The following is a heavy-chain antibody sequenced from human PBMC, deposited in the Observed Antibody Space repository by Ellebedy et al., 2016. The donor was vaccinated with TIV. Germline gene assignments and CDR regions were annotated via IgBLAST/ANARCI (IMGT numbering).Heavy chain of an antibody. CDR2: IGTDMGNT. CDR1: VYTFTDYG. J-gene: IGHJ1*01. V-gene: IGHV1-18*04. Sequence: AASVKVSCKASVYTFTDYGITWLRQAPGQGLEWMGWIGTDMGNTNYAQKFRGRVTMTTDTSTTTGYMELRSLRSDDTALYYCARDRDIRSSSDFQHWGQGTLVTVSS. D-gene: IGHD6-6*01. CDR3: ARDRDIRSSSDFQH.